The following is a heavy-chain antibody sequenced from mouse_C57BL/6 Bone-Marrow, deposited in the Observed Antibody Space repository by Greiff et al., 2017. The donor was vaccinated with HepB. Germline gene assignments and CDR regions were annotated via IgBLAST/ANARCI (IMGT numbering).Heavy chain of an antibody. CDR2: IHPNSGST. CDR1: GYTFTSYW. Sequence: QVQLQQPGAELVKPGASVKLSCTASGYTFTSYWMHWVKQRPGQGLEWIGMIHPNSGSTNYNEKFKSKATLTVDKSSSTAYMQLSSLTSEDSAVYYCAREANGNYLYYFDYWGQGTTLTVSS. V-gene: IGHV1-64*01. CDR3: AREANGNYLYYFDY. D-gene: IGHD2-1*01. J-gene: IGHJ2*01.